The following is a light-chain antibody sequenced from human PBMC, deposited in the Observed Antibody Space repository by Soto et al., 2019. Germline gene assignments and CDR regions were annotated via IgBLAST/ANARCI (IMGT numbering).Light chain of an antibody. CDR2: DAS. Sequence: DIQMTQSPSTLSASVGDRVTITCRASQSISSWLAWYQQKPGKAPKLLIYDASNLDSGVPSRFSGSGSGTELTLTIRSLQPDDFATYYCQQYNNYSWTFGQGTKVEIK. V-gene: IGKV1-5*01. CDR3: QQYNNYSWT. J-gene: IGKJ1*01. CDR1: QSISSW.